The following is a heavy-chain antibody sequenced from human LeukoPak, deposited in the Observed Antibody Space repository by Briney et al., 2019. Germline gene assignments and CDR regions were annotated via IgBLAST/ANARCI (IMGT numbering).Heavy chain of an antibody. CDR1: GGSISSYY. Sequence: SETLSLTCTASGGSISSYYWSWIRQPPGKGLEWIGYIYYSGSTNYNPSLKSRVTISVDTSKNQFSLKLSSVTAADTAVYYCARHAYGVTPIDYWGQGTLVTVSS. D-gene: IGHD4-23*01. V-gene: IGHV4-59*08. J-gene: IGHJ4*02. CDR2: IYYSGST. CDR3: ARHAYGVTPIDY.